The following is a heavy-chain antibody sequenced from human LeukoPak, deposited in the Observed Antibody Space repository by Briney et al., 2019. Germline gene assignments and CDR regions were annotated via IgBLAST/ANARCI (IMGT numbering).Heavy chain of an antibody. CDR1: GGSFSGYY. Sequence: SETLSLTCAVYGGSFSGYYWSWIRQPPGKGLEWIGEINHSGSTYYNPSLKSRVTISVDTSKNQFSLKLSSVTAADTAVYYCAREDRYDSSGYSQRIDAFDIWGQGTMVTVSS. CDR2: INHSGST. J-gene: IGHJ3*02. CDR3: AREDRYDSSGYSQRIDAFDI. D-gene: IGHD3-22*01. V-gene: IGHV4-34*01.